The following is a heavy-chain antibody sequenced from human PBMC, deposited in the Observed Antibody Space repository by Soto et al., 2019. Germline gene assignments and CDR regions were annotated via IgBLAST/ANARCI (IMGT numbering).Heavy chain of an antibody. D-gene: IGHD2-21*02. CDR2: VDGSGYDT. CDR1: GFTFSSHA. J-gene: IGHJ3*02. CDR3: AKDTKRQVVTAAFFWGPHFVADAFAI. Sequence: PGGSLRLSCAASGFTFSSHAMGWLRQAPGTGPEWVAFVDGSGYDTSYADSVKGRFTISRDNSDNTLYLHMNSLRAEDTAGYYCAKDTKRQVVTAAFFWGPHFVADAFAIWGQGTMVTVSS. V-gene: IGHV3-23*01.